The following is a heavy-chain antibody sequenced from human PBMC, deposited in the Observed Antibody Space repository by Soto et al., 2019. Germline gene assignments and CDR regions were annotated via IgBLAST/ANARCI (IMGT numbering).Heavy chain of an antibody. Sequence: QVQLVESGGGVVQPGRSLRLSCAASGFTFSSNGMHWVRQAPGKGLEWVAVISYDGSNKYYTDSVKGRFTISRDNSKNTLYLQRNSLRVEDTGVYYCAKDRSSSWSFDYWGQGTLVTVSS. J-gene: IGHJ4*02. V-gene: IGHV3-30*18. CDR3: AKDRSSSWSFDY. D-gene: IGHD6-13*01. CDR2: ISYDGSNK. CDR1: GFTFSSNG.